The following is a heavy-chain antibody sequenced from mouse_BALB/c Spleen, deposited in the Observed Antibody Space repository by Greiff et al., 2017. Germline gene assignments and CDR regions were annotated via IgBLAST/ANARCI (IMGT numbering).Heavy chain of an antibody. V-gene: IGHV5-6-5*01. CDR3: ARSTMITTTHFDY. D-gene: IGHD2-4*01. J-gene: IGHJ2*01. CDR2: ISSGGST. Sequence: EVMLVESGGGLVKPGGSLKLSCAASGFTFSSYAMSWVRQTPEKRLEWVASISSGGSTYYPDSVKGRFTISRDNARNILYLQMSSLRSEDTAMYYCARSTMITTTHFDYWGQGTILTVSS. CDR1: GFTFSSYA.